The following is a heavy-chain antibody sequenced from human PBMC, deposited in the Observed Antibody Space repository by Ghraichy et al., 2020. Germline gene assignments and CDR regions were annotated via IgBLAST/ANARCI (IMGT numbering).Heavy chain of an antibody. D-gene: IGHD2-15*01. CDR3: ARDPNKVVAGAFDI. Sequence: SETLSLTCTVSGGSISSGGYYWSWIRQHPGKGLEWIGYIYYSGSTYYNPSLKSRVTISVDTSKNQFSLKLSSVTAADTAVYYCARDPNKVVAGAFDIWGQGTMVTVSS. J-gene: IGHJ3*02. V-gene: IGHV4-31*03. CDR1: GGSISSGGYY. CDR2: IYYSGST.